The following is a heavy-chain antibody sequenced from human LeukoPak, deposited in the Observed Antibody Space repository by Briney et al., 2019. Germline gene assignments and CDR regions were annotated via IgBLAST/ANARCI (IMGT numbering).Heavy chain of an antibody. CDR2: ISSSSSYI. D-gene: IGHD5-18*01. V-gene: IGHV3-21*01. Sequence: PGGSLRLSCAASGFTFSSYNINWVRQAPGKGLEWVSSISSSSSYIYYADSVKGRFTISRDNAKNSLYLQMNSLRAEDTAVYYCARERGYSYGYGDYRGQGTLVTVSS. CDR3: ARERGYSYGYGDY. J-gene: IGHJ4*02. CDR1: GFTFSSYN.